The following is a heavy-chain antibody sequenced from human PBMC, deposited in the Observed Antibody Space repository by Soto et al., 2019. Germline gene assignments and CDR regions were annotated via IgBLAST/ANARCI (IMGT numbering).Heavy chain of an antibody. Sequence: ASVKVSCKTSGYTFPGYAMHWVRQAPGQRLEWMGWINAGNGNTKYSQKFQGRVTITRDTSASTAYMELSSLSAEDTAVYYCARGGHYDGVSYHPVGFDYWGQGTQVTVSS. CDR3: ARGGHYDGVSYHPVGFDY. V-gene: IGHV1-3*01. J-gene: IGHJ4*02. CDR1: GYTFPGYA. CDR2: INAGNGNT. D-gene: IGHD3-16*01.